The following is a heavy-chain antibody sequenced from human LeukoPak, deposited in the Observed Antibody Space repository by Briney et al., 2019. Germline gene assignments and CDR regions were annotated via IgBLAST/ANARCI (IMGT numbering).Heavy chain of an antibody. Sequence: QPGGSLRLSCAASGFTFSSYGMHWVRQAPGKGLEWVAVISYDGSNKYYADSVKGRFTISRDNSKNTLYLQMNSLRAEDTAVYYCARSGRSCSGGSCYSYGMDVWGQGTTVTVSS. D-gene: IGHD2-15*01. CDR3: ARSGRSCSGGSCYSYGMDV. CDR1: GFTFSSYG. J-gene: IGHJ6*02. CDR2: ISYDGSNK. V-gene: IGHV3-30*03.